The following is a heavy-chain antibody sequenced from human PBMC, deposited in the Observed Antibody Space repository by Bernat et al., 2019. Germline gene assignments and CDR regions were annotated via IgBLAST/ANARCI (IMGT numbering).Heavy chain of an antibody. V-gene: IGHV3-7*04. CDR3: ARDYTGECSRASCPGVFDY. D-gene: IGHD2-2*01. Sequence: EVQLVESGGGLVQPGGSLRLSCAVSGFTFSSYCMSWVRQAPGKGLEWVSRIKQDGSGKYYVDSVKGRFTISRDNADNSLYLQMNDLRAEDTAVYFCARDYTGECSRASCPGVFDYWGKGTLVTVSS. CDR2: IKQDGSGK. CDR1: GFTFSSYC. J-gene: IGHJ4*02.